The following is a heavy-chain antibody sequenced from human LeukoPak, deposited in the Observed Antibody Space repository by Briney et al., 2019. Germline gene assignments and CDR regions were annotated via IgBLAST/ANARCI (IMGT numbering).Heavy chain of an antibody. CDR3: ARRNSIFGVVILDAFDF. V-gene: IGHV1-2*02. CDR2: INPNSGGT. Sequence: SVKVSCKASEYTFTGYYMHWVRQAPGQGLEWMGWINPNSGGTNYAQKFQGRVTMTWDTSISTAYMELSRLRSDDTAVYYCARRNSIFGVVILDAFDFWGQGTMVTVSS. D-gene: IGHD3-3*01. J-gene: IGHJ3*01. CDR1: EYTFTGYY.